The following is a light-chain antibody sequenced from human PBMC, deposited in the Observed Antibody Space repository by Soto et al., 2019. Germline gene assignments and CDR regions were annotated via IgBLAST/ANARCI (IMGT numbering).Light chain of an antibody. CDR1: QSVRTY. Sequence: EIVMTQSPATLSVSPGETATLSGRASQSVRTYLAWYQQKPGQAPRLLIYAASTRATGIPARFSGGGSGTEYTLTISSLQSEYFAIYYCLQYSELRTFGQGSQLEIK. CDR2: AAS. V-gene: IGKV3-15*01. J-gene: IGKJ1*01. CDR3: LQYSELRT.